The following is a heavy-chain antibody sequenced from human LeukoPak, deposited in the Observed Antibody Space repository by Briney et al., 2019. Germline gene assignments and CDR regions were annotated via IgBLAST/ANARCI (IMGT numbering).Heavy chain of an antibody. D-gene: IGHD5-12*01. CDR1: GGSISSSSYY. CDR2: IYYSGST. Sequence: SETLSLTCTVSGGSISSSSYYWGWIRQPPGKGLEWIGSIYYSGSTYYNPSLKSRVTISVDTSKNQFSLKLSSVTAADTAVYYCARDRVSLVATTVYYYGMDVWGQGTTVTVSS. V-gene: IGHV4-39*07. CDR3: ARDRVSLVATTVYYYGMDV. J-gene: IGHJ6*02.